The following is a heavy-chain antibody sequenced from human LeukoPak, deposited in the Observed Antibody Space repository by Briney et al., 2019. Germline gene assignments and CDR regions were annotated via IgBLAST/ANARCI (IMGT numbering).Heavy chain of an antibody. J-gene: IGHJ4*02. V-gene: IGHV1-18*01. Sequence: ASVKVSCKASGYTLTSYAMHWVRQAPGQGLEWMGWISAYNGNTNYAQKLQGRVTMTTDTSTSTAYMELRSLRSDDTAVYYCARIVHFGVVIVPYYFDYWGQGTLVTVSS. D-gene: IGHD3-3*01. CDR2: ISAYNGNT. CDR3: ARIVHFGVVIVPYYFDY. CDR1: GYTLTSYA.